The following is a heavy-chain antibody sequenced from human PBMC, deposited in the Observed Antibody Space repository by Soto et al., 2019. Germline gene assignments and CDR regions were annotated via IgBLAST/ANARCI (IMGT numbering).Heavy chain of an antibody. D-gene: IGHD2-15*01. CDR1: GGTFSSYT. J-gene: IGHJ4*02. CDR2: IIPILGIA. V-gene: IGHV1-69*02. Sequence: QVQLVQSGAEVKKPGSSVKVSCKASGGTFSSYTISWVRQAPGQGLEWMGGIIPILGIANYAQKFQGRGAITAAKSTNIAYMEMRSLRYEDTAVYYCARGLRAYCSGGRCYRRSTWRFDSWGQGTLVTVSS. CDR3: ARGLRAYCSGGRCYRRSTWRFDS.